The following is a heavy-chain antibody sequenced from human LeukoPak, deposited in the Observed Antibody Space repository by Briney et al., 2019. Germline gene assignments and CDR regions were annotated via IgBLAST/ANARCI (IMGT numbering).Heavy chain of an antibody. Sequence: GGSLRLSCAASGFTFDDYAMHCVRQAPGKGLEWVSGISWNSGSIGYADSVKGRFTISRDNAKNSLYLQMNSLRAEDTALYYCAKSSGTMIVVVALFDYWGQGTLVTVSS. V-gene: IGHV3-9*01. CDR3: AKSSGTMIVVVALFDY. J-gene: IGHJ4*02. D-gene: IGHD3-22*01. CDR2: ISWNSGSI. CDR1: GFTFDDYA.